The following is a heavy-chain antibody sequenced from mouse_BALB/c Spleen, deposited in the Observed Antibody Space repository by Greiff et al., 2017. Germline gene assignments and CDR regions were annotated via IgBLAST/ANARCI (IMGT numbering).Heavy chain of an antibody. J-gene: IGHJ3*01. CDR1: GFTFNTYA. CDR2: IRSKSNNYAT. CDR3: VTGKAWFAY. Sequence: EVQGVESGGGLVQPKGSLKLSCAASGFTFNTYAMNWVRQAPGKGLEWVARIRSKSNNYATYYADSVKDRFTISRDDSQSMLYLQMNNLKTEDTAMYYCVTGKAWFAYWGQGTLVTVSA. V-gene: IGHV10-1*02.